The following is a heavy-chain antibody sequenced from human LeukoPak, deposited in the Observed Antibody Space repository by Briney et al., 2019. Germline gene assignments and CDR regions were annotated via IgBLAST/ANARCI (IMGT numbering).Heavy chain of an antibody. V-gene: IGHV1-2*02. D-gene: IGHD6-13*01. CDR3: ARDLGAGGVAAAANFDY. CDR1: GYTFTGYY. J-gene: IGHJ4*02. CDR2: INSNSGGT. Sequence: DSVKVSCKASGYTFTGYYMHWVRQAPGQGLEWMGWINSNSGGTNYAQKFQGRVTMTRDTSISTAYMELSRLRSDDTAVYYCARDLGAGGVAAAANFDYWGQGTLVTVSS.